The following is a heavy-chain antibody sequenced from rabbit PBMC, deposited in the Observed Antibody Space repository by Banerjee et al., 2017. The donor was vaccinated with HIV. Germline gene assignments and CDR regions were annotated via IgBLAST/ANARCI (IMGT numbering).Heavy chain of an antibody. CDR1: GFDFRSYG. V-gene: IGHV1S47*01. CDR3: ARRDANYALNL. J-gene: IGHJ4*01. Sequence: LEESGGGLVQPEGSLALTCTASGFDFRSYGLSWVRQAPGKGLEWIAYIYPDYGTADYASWVNGRFTISVDNAQNTVYLQMTSLTGADTATYFCARRDANYALNLWGQGTLVTVS. D-gene: IGHD4-2*01. CDR2: IYPDYGTA.